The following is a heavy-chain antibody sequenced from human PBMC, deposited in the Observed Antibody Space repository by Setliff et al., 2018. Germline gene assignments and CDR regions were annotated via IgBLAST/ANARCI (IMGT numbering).Heavy chain of an antibody. J-gene: IGHJ3*02. D-gene: IGHD2-2*01. CDR2: IYFGGNT. CDR3: ARDASASDGRNAFDI. CDR1: GGSISDNXXX. Sequence: PSETLSLTCTVPGGSISDNXXXWGWVRQPPGKGLEWIGNIYFGGNTYFNPSFXXXXTXXXXXXXXXXXXXXXXXXXXDXAXYXCARDASASDGRNAFDIWGQGTMVTVSS. V-gene: IGHV4-39*01.